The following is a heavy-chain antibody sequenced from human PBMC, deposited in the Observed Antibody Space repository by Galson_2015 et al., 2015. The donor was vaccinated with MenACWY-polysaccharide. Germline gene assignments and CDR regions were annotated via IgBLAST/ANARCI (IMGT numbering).Heavy chain of an antibody. CDR2: IRTKTYSGTT. Sequence: SLRLSCAASGFTFGDYAMSWFRQAPGKGLQWVAFIRTKTYSGTTEYAASVKGRFTISRDDSESIAYLQMNSLKTEDTAVYYCTRDTLPYSGRQYDFWGQGTLVTVSS. J-gene: IGHJ4*02. V-gene: IGHV3-49*03. CDR1: GFTFGDYA. D-gene: IGHD4-23*01. CDR3: TRDTLPYSGRQYDF.